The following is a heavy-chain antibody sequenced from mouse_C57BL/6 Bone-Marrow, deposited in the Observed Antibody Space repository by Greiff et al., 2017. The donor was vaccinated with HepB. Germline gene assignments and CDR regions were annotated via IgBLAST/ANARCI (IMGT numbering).Heavy chain of an antibody. J-gene: IGHJ2*01. CDR2: IHPSDSDT. V-gene: IGHV1-74*01. D-gene: IGHD1-1*01. Sequence: QVQLQQPGAELVKPGASVKVYCKASGYTFTSYWMHWVKQRPGQGLEWIGRIHPSDSDTNYNQKFKGKATLTVDKSSSTAYMQLSSLTSEDSAVYYCATKGFYYYGSSHYWGQGTTLTVSS. CDR1: GYTFTSYW. CDR3: ATKGFYYYGSSHY.